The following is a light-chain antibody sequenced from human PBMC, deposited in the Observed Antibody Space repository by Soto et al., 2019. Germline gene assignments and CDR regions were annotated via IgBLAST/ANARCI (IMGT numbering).Light chain of an antibody. Sequence: QSVLTQPPSVSGAPGQRVTISCTGSSSNIGAGYDVHWYQQLPGTAPKLLIYGNSNRPSGVPDRFSGSKSGTSASLAITGVQAEDEAGFYLRFFGTILSGPGGVFGGGTKLTVL. CDR3: RFFGTILSGPGGV. V-gene: IGLV1-40*01. CDR2: GNS. J-gene: IGLJ2*01. CDR1: SSNIGAGYD.